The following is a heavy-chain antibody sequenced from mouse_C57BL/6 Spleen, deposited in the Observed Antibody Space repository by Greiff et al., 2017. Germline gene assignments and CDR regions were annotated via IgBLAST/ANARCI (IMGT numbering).Heavy chain of an antibody. J-gene: IGHJ2*01. CDR1: GYTFTSYW. V-gene: IGHV1-7*01. CDR3: ARSGGNYPFDY. CDR2: INPSSGYT. D-gene: IGHD2-1*01. Sequence: QVQLKQSGAELAKPGASVKLSCKASGYTFTSYWMHWVQQRPGQGLEWIGYINPSSGYTKYNQTFKDKATLTADKSSSTAYMQLGSLTYEDSAVYYCARSGGNYPFDYWGQGTTLTVSS.